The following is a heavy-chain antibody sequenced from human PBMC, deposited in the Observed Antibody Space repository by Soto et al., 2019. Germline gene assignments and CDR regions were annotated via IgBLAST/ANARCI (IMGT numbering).Heavy chain of an antibody. J-gene: IGHJ6*02. CDR3: ARGRIAAALFDLYYGMDV. D-gene: IGHD6-13*01. CDR2: IIPIFGTA. CDR1: VGTFSIYA. Sequence: SVKVSCKASVGTFSIYAISWVRQAPGQGLEWMGGIIPIFGTANYAQKFQGRVTITADESTSTAYMELSSLRSEDTAVYYCARGRIAAALFDLYYGMDVWGQGTTVTVSS. V-gene: IGHV1-69*13.